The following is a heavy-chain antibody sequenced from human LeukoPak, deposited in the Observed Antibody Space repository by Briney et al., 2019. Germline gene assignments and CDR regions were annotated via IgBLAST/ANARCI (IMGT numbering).Heavy chain of an antibody. CDR2: ISAGGDGT. Sequence: GGSLRLSCAASGFTFNNYPITWVRQAPGKGLEWVSAISAGGDGTYYADSVKGRFSISRDNSRNTLHLHMNSLSAEDTAVYYCAKVIVVPTVSGDYYYFDYWGQGTLVTVSP. D-gene: IGHD2-2*01. V-gene: IGHV3-23*01. CDR1: GFTFNNYP. J-gene: IGHJ4*02. CDR3: AKVIVVPTVSGDYYYFDY.